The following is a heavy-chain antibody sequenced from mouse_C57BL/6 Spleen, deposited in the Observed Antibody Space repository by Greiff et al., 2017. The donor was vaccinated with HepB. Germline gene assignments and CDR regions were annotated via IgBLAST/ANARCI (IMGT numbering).Heavy chain of an antibody. CDR2: IHPNSGST. CDR3: ARDDYGSSYWFAY. D-gene: IGHD1-1*01. Sequence: VQLQQPGAELVKPGASVKLSCKASGYTFTSYWMHWVKQRPGQGLEWIGMIHPNSGSTNYNEKFKSKATLTVDKSSSTAYMQLSSLTSEDSAVYYGARDDYGSSYWFAYWGQGTLVTVSA. CDR1: GYTFTSYW. J-gene: IGHJ3*01. V-gene: IGHV1-64*01.